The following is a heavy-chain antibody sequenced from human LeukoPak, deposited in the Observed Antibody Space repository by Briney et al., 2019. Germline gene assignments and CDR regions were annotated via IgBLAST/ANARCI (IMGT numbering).Heavy chain of an antibody. CDR1: GITFSSYW. V-gene: IGHV1-24*01. D-gene: IGHD6-13*01. Sequence: GGSLRLSCAASGITFSSYWMSWVRQAPGKGLEWMGGFDPEDGETIYAQKFQGRVTMTEDASTDTAYMELSSLRSEDTAVYYCATNSISSSWYVGWGQGTLVTVSS. J-gene: IGHJ4*02. CDR2: FDPEDGET. CDR3: ATNSISSSWYVG.